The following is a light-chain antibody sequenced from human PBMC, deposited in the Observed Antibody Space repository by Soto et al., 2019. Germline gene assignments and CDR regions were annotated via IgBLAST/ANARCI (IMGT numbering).Light chain of an antibody. V-gene: IGKV1-39*01. CDR2: AAS. CDR1: QSISSF. J-gene: IGKJ1*01. Sequence: DTQMTQSPSSLSASVGDRVTITCRASQSISSFLNWYQQKAEKAPKLLIYAASSLQSGVPSRFSGSGSGTDFTLTISSLQPEDFASYYCQQSYSTPPTFGQGTKVDIK. CDR3: QQSYSTPPT.